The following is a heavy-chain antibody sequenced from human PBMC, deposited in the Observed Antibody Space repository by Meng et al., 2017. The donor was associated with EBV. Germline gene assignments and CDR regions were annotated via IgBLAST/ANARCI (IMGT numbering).Heavy chain of an antibody. CDR3: ARVGIAVAGTGDY. Sequence: QVTAVQSGAEVKKPGASVKVSCKASGYHFTGYYMHWGRQAPGQGLEWMGRINPNSGGTNYAQKFQGRVTMTRDTSISTAYMELSRLRSDDTAVYYCARVGIAVAGTGDYWGQGTLVTVFS. CDR2: INPNSGGT. V-gene: IGHV1-2*06. J-gene: IGHJ4*02. CDR1: GYHFTGYY. D-gene: IGHD6-19*01.